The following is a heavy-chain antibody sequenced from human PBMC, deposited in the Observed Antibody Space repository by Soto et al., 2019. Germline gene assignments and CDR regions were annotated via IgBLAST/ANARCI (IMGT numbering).Heavy chain of an antibody. J-gene: IGHJ4*02. CDR2: MFHSGGA. V-gene: IGHV4-4*02. CDR3: ATGNVDSMLEY. CDR1: DGSISTYDW. Sequence: QVQLHESGPGLVKPSETLSLTCVVSDGSISTYDWWTWVRQPPGKGLEWIGKMFHSGGADYSPSLKSRVSITADSSKKHFSLRWAAVTAAGTAVYFCATGNVDSMLEYWGQGTQVAVSS. D-gene: IGHD3-3*01.